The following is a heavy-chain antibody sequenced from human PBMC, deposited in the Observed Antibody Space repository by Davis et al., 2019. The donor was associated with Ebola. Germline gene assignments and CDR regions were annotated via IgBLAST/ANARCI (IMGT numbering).Heavy chain of an antibody. CDR1: GGSFSGYY. CDR3: ARLYCSSTSCPFDY. V-gene: IGHV4-34*01. CDR2: INHSGST. D-gene: IGHD2-2*01. J-gene: IGHJ4*02. Sequence: MPSETLSLTCAVYGGSFSGYYWSWIRQPPGKGLEWIGEINHSGSTNYNPSLKSRVTISVDTSKNQFSLKLSSVTAADTAVYYCARLYCSSTSCPFDYWGQGTLVTVSS.